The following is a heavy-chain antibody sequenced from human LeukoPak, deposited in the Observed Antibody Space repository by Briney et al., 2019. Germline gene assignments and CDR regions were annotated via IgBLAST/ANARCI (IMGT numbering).Heavy chain of an antibody. D-gene: IGHD3-3*01. V-gene: IGHV3-7*01. CDR3: ARDQVVIMGVDY. J-gene: IGHJ4*02. Sequence: GGSLRLSCAASGLTFSRYWMTWFRQAPGKGLEWVANIKQDGSEKYYVDSVKGRFTISRDNAKNSLYLQMNSLRAEDTAVYYCARDQVVIMGVDYWGQGTLVTVSS. CDR1: GLTFSRYW. CDR2: IKQDGSEK.